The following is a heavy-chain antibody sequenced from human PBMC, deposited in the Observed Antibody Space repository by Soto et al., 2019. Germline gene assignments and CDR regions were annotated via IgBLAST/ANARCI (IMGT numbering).Heavy chain of an antibody. J-gene: IGHJ6*02. CDR3: ADCSSTSCYSYYGMDV. CDR2: IIPIFGTA. CDR1: GGTFSSYA. Sequence: GASVKVSCKASGGTFSSYAISWVRQAPGQGLEWMGGIIPIFGTANYAQKFQGRVTITADESTSTAYMELSSLRSEDTAVYYCADCSSTSCYSYYGMDVWGQGTTVTVS. D-gene: IGHD2-2*02. V-gene: IGHV1-69*13.